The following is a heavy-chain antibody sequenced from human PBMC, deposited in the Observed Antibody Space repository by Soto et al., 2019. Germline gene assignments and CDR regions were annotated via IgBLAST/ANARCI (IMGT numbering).Heavy chain of an antibody. D-gene: IGHD1-1*01. V-gene: IGHV4-34*01. Sequence: QLQLQRRGAGLLRPSETLSLTCVVSGGPFRGYYWSWIRQSPGQGLEWIGEINHSGSSNSNPSLKSRVTTSVDTSKTQFSMNLTSVTAADAAVYYCARGRGFMSRNALDLWGQGTRVIVSS. CDR2: INHSGSS. CDR3: ARGRGFMSRNALDL. J-gene: IGHJ3*01. CDR1: GGPFRGYY.